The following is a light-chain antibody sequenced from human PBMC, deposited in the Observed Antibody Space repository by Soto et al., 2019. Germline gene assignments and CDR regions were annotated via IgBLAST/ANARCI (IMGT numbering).Light chain of an antibody. Sequence: DIQMTQSPSSVSASVGDRVTITCRASQIINKWLAWYQQKPGKAPTLLIYAASTLQSGVPSRFSDSGSGADFTLTISSLQPEDFATYYCQQANSFPFTFGPGTKVDIK. V-gene: IGKV1-12*02. J-gene: IGKJ3*01. CDR2: AAS. CDR1: QIINKW. CDR3: QQANSFPFT.